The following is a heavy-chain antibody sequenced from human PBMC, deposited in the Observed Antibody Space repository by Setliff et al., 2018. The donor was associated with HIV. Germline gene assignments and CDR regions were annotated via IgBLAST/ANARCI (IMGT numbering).Heavy chain of an antibody. CDR3: ARGHSSSAYDAYDI. Sequence: GASVKVSCKASGYSFNDYAMHWVRQAPGQRLKWMGWINVDTANTKYSQKLQDRVTIARDTSASTAYMELSSLRSEDTAVYYCARGHSSSAYDAYDIWGQGTMVTVSS. CDR1: GYSFNDYA. J-gene: IGHJ3*02. CDR2: INVDTANT. V-gene: IGHV1-3*01. D-gene: IGHD6-6*01.